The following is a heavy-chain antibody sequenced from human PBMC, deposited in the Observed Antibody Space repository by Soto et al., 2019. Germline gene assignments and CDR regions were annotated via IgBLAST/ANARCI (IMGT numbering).Heavy chain of an antibody. J-gene: IGHJ5*02. V-gene: IGHV1-18*01. CDR2: ISAYNGNT. CDR1: GYTFTSYG. Sequence: QVQLVQSGAEVKKPGASVKVSCKASGYTFTSYGISWVRQAPGQGLEWMGWISAYNGNTNYAQKLQGRVTMTTDTSTRTAYMELRRLRADDTAVYYCARGRAVQLERLIWVYDPWGQGTLVTVSS. D-gene: IGHD1-1*01. CDR3: ARGRAVQLERLIWVYDP.